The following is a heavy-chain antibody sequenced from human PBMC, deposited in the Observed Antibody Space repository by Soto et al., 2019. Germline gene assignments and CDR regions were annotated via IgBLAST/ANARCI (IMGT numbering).Heavy chain of an antibody. CDR1: GFTFSNAW. V-gene: IGHV3-15*01. CDR2: IKSKTDGGTT. Sequence: PGGSLRLSCAASGFTFSNAWMSWVRQAPGRGLEWVGRIKSKTDGGTTDYAAPVKGRFTISRDDSKNTLYLQMNSLKTEDTAVYYCTTAVHYYDSSGYCYFDYWGQGTLVTVSS. CDR3: TTAVHYYDSSGYCYFDY. D-gene: IGHD3-22*01. J-gene: IGHJ4*02.